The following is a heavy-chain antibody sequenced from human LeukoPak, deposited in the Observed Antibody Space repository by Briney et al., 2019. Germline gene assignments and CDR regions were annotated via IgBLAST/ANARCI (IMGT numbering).Heavy chain of an antibody. J-gene: IGHJ4*02. D-gene: IGHD6-19*01. V-gene: IGHV4-34*01. CDR2: INHSGST. Sequence: SETLSLTCAVYGGSFSGYYWSWIRQPPGKGLEWIGEINHSGSTNYNPSLKSRVTISVDTSKNQFSLKLSSVTAADTAVYYCARVAVAGIDHWGQGTLVTVSS. CDR1: GGSFSGYY. CDR3: ARVAVAGIDH.